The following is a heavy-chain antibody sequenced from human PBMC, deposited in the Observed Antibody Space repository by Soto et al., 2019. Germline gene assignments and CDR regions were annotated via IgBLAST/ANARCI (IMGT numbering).Heavy chain of an antibody. CDR1: GFTFSSYT. D-gene: IGHD2-15*01. CDR2: VSGTGTRT. Sequence: GGSLRLSCAASGFTFSSYTMSWVRQAPGKGLEWVSGVSGTGTRTYYADSVKGRFTISRDNSESTLSLQMNSLRDEDTAVYYRAKDHNTDLLGGFEFGGQGTMVTVSS. CDR3: AKDHNTDLLGGFEF. V-gene: IGHV3-23*01. J-gene: IGHJ3*01.